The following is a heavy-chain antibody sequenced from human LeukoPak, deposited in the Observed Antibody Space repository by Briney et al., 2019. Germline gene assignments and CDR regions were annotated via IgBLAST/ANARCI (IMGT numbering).Heavy chain of an antibody. J-gene: IGHJ4*02. CDR2: ISSSSTYI. CDR1: GFTFSGYS. V-gene: IGHV3-21*01. CDR3: ARDGSNFDPFDY. D-gene: IGHD4-11*01. Sequence: GGSLRLSCAASGFTFSGYSMNWVRQAPGKGLEWVSSISSSSTYIYYADSVKGRFTISRDNARNSLYLQMNSLRAEDTAVYYCARDGSNFDPFDYWGQGTLVTVSS.